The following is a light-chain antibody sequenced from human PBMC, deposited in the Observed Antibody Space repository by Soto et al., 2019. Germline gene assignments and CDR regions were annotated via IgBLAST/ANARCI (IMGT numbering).Light chain of an antibody. Sequence: EIVMTQSPATLSVSPGETATLSCRASRSVSTNLAWYQQKPGQAPRLLIYGASSRATGIPDRFSGSGSGTEFTLTISSLEPEDFAVYFCQQRSSWPLTFGGGTKVDIK. CDR1: RSVSTN. CDR2: GAS. CDR3: QQRSSWPLT. J-gene: IGKJ4*02. V-gene: IGKV3D-15*01.